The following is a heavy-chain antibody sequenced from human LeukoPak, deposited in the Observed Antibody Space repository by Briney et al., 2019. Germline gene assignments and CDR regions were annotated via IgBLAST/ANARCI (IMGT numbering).Heavy chain of an antibody. J-gene: IGHJ6*04. CDR3: AELGITMIGGV. CDR2: ISSSGSTI. CDR1: GFIFRSYS. Sequence: GGSLRLSCAASGFIFRSYSMNWVRQAPGKGLEWVSYISSSGSTIYYADSVKGRFTISRDNAKNSLYLQMNSLRAEDTAVYYCAELGITMIGGVWGKGTTVTISS. V-gene: IGHV3-48*04. D-gene: IGHD3-10*02.